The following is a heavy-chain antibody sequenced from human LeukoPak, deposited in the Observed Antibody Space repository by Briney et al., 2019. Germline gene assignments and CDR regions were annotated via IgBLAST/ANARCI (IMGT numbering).Heavy chain of an antibody. CDR3: AKAQPLTVLGATTLRFDY. CDR1: GFTFSSYE. D-gene: IGHD1-26*01. V-gene: IGHV3-48*03. CDR2: ISSSGSTI. Sequence: PGGSLRLSCAASGFTFSSYEMNWVRQASGKGLEWVSYISSSGSTIYYADSVKGRFTISRDNSKNTLYLQMNSLRAEDTAVYYCAKAQPLTVLGATTLRFDYWGQGTLVTVSS. J-gene: IGHJ4*02.